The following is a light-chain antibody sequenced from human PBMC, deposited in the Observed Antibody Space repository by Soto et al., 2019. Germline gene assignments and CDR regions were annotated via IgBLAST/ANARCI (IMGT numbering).Light chain of an antibody. Sequence: EVVVTQSPGTLSLSPGERATLSCRASQSVTSDYLAWYQQKPGQSPRLLMSGASRRATGVPDRFSGSGSGTDFTLTISRLEPEDFAVYYCQQFSSYPLTFGGGTKVDIK. CDR1: QSVTSDY. CDR3: QQFSSYPLT. V-gene: IGKV3-20*01. J-gene: IGKJ4*01. CDR2: GAS.